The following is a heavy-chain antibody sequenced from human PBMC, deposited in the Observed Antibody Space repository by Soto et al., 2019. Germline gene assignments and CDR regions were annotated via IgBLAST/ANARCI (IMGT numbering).Heavy chain of an antibody. CDR3: ARGVYNTIFGVVSLDY. D-gene: IGHD3-3*01. J-gene: IGHJ4*02. Sequence: QVQLQQWGAGLLKPSETLSLTCAVYGESFSNYYWSWIRQPPGKGLEWIGEINHSGNTNYNPSLKSRVTISVDTSKNQFSLTLSSVTAADTAVFYCARGVYNTIFGVVSLDYWGQGTLVTVSS. CDR2: INHSGNT. V-gene: IGHV4-34*01. CDR1: GESFSNYY.